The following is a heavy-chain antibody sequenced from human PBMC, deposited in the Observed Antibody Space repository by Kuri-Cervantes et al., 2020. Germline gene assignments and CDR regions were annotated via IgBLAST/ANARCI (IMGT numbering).Heavy chain of an antibody. Sequence: SETLSLTCTVSGGSISRYYWSWIRQPPGRGLEWIGYIYNRGSTKYNPSLKSRVTISVDTSKNQFSLKLSSVTAADSAVYYCARISGYYYADFGYWGQGTLVTVSS. CDR2: IYNRGST. CDR3: ARISGYYYADFGY. D-gene: IGHD3-22*01. V-gene: IGHV4-4*08. J-gene: IGHJ4*02. CDR1: GGSISRYY.